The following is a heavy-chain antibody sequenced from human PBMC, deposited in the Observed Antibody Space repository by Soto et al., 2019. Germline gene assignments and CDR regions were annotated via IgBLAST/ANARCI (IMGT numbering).Heavy chain of an antibody. J-gene: IGHJ6*02. D-gene: IGHD6-13*01. Sequence: QVQLVQSGAEVKKPGASVKVSCKASGYTFTSYGISWVRQAPGQGLEWMGWISAYNGNTNYAQKLQGRVTMTTDTSTSTASMELRSLGSDDTAVHNCARDSAGYSSSWYRDYYYGMDVWGQGTTITVSS. CDR3: ARDSAGYSSSWYRDYYYGMDV. V-gene: IGHV1-18*01. CDR2: ISAYNGNT. CDR1: GYTFTSYG.